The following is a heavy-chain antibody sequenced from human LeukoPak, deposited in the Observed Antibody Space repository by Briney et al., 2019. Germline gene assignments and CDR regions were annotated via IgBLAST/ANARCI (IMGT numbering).Heavy chain of an antibody. V-gene: IGHV4-59*11. CDR1: GGPLSSHY. CDR3: ARRSGVLDSRDSRYYFDH. J-gene: IGHJ4*02. Sequence: SETLSLPCRVSGGPLSSHYWSWIRQPPRKGLEYVGYIYYSGSTDYNPSLNSRVTISLDTPITQFSLNPTSVTAADTAVYYCARRSGVLDSRDSRYYFDHWGQGTLVTVSS. CDR2: IYYSGST. D-gene: IGHD3-22*01.